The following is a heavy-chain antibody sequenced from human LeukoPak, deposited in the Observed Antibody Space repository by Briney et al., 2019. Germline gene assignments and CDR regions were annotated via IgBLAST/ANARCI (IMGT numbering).Heavy chain of an antibody. D-gene: IGHD2-8*01. V-gene: IGHV1-69*04. CDR3: AKDVCTSPRCLLYFDS. J-gene: IGHJ4*02. Sequence: SVKVSCKASGGTFSSYAISWVRQAPGQGLEWMGRIIPILGIANYAQKFQGRVTITADKSTSTAYMELSSLRSEDTAVYSCAKDVCTSPRCLLYFDSWGQGTLVTVSS. CDR2: IIPILGIA. CDR1: GGTFSSYA.